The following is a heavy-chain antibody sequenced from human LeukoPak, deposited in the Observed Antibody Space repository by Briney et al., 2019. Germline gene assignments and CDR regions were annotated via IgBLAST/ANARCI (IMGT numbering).Heavy chain of an antibody. Sequence: GGSPRLSCTASGFTFGDYAMSWVRQAPGKGLEWVGFIRSKAYGGTTEYAASVKGRFTISRDDSKSIAYLQMNSLKTEDTAVYYCTRSRRYSSSSGTFAFDIWGQGTMVTVSS. J-gene: IGHJ3*02. CDR1: GFTFGDYA. CDR2: IRSKAYGGTT. CDR3: TRSRRYSSSSGTFAFDI. V-gene: IGHV3-49*04. D-gene: IGHD6-6*01.